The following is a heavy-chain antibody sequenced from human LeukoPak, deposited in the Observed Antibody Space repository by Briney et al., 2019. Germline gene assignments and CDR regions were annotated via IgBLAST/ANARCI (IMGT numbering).Heavy chain of an antibody. CDR2: IKQDGSEK. Sequence: GGSLRLSCVASGFTFSIYWMSWVRQAPEKGLEWVANIKQDGSEKYYVDSVKGRFTISRDNDKNSLWLQMNSLRAEDTAVYYCARDIYTNSSGGIDYWGQGTLVTVSS. CDR3: ARDIYTNSSGGIDY. V-gene: IGHV3-7*01. D-gene: IGHD2-2*02. CDR1: GFTFSIYW. J-gene: IGHJ4*02.